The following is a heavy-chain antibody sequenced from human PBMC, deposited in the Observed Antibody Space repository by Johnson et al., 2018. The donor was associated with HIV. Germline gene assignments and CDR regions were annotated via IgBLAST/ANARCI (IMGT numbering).Heavy chain of an antibody. D-gene: IGHD6-19*01. CDR2: INWEGDRT. Sequence: LVESGGGLVKPGGSLRLSCAASGFTFSDYYMSWIRQKTGQDLEWVSLINWEGDRTYYGDSVKGRFTISRDNSKNSLYLQMNSLRPEDTGLYYCAKDIASGYTNGGTLDIWGQGTMVTVSS. CDR1: GFTFSDYY. J-gene: IGHJ3*02. V-gene: IGHV3-43D*03. CDR3: AKDIASGYTNGGTLDI.